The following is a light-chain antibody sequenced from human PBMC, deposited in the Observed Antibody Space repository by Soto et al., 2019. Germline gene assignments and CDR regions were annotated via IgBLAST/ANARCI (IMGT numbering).Light chain of an antibody. J-gene: IGLJ1*01. CDR3: SLYTSENTYV. CDR2: EAR. CDR1: SSDVGGFAY. Sequence: QSALTQPASVSGSPGQSLTISCTGTSSDVGGFAYVSWYQQPPGTAPKLIIYEARNRPSGVPDRFSGSKSGNTASLTISGLQAADEADYYCSLYTSENTYVFGTGTKVTVL. V-gene: IGLV2-18*01.